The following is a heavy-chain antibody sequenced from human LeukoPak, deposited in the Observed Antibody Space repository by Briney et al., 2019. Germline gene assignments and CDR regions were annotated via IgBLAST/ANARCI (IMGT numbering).Heavy chain of an antibody. CDR3: ARYSGSYSFDY. CDR2: ISYSASAT. J-gene: IGHJ4*02. CDR1: GFSFSSYS. Sequence: GGSLGLSCAASGFSFSSYSMNWVRQAPGKGLEWVSYISYSASATYYADSVKGRFTISRDNAKNSLYLQMNSLRAEDTAVYYCARYSGSYSFDYWGQGTLVTVSS. V-gene: IGHV3-48*04. D-gene: IGHD1-26*01.